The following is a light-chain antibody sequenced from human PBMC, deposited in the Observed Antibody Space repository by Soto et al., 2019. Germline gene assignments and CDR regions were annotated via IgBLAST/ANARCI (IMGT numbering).Light chain of an antibody. CDR1: ESVTSS. CDR3: QHYNSYSEA. Sequence: EIVMTQSPATLSVSPGDRATLSCRASESVTSSLAWYQQKPGQPPRLLIYAASTRATDVPARFSGSGSGTEFTLTISSLQPDDFATYYCQHYNSYSEAFGQGTKVDIK. J-gene: IGKJ1*01. CDR2: AAS. V-gene: IGKV3-15*01.